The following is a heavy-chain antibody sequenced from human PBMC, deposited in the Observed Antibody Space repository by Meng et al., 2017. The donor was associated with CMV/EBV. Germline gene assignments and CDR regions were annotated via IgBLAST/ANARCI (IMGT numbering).Heavy chain of an antibody. CDR1: GGTFSSYA. CDR2: IIPIFGTA. Sequence: VKVSCKASGGTFSSYAISWVRQAPGQGLEWMGGIIPIFGTANYAQKFQGRVTITTDESTSTAYMELSSLRSEDTAVYYCARVEMATSIRDHYGMDVWGQGTTVTVSS. CDR3: ARVEMATSIRDHYGMDV. D-gene: IGHD5-24*01. J-gene: IGHJ6*02. V-gene: IGHV1-69*05.